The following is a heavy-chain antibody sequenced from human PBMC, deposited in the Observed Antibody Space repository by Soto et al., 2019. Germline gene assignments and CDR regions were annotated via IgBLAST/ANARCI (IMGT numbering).Heavy chain of an antibody. CDR3: ATPPRFGELDLPYYFDY. CDR2: VYPGDSDI. CDR1: GYSFTSSW. J-gene: IGHJ4*02. Sequence: GESLKISCKGSGYSFTSSWIGWVRQMPGKGLEWMGIVYPGDSDIRYSPSFEGQVTISADKSISTAYLQWSSLKASDTAMYYCATPPRFGELDLPYYFDYWGQGTLVTVSS. D-gene: IGHD3-10*01. V-gene: IGHV5-51*01.